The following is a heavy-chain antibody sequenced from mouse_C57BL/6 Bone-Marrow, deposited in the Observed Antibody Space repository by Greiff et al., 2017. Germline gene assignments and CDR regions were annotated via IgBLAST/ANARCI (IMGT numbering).Heavy chain of an antibody. V-gene: IGHV2-5*01. CDR2: IWRGGST. Sequence: VQGVESGPGLVQPSQSLSITCTVSGFSLTSYGVHWVRQSPGKGLEWLGVIWRGGSTDYNAAFMSRLSITKDNSKSQVFFKMNSLQADDTAIYYCAKRTYYGIAMDYWGQGTSVTGSS. D-gene: IGHD1-1*01. CDR1: GFSLTSYG. CDR3: AKRTYYGIAMDY. J-gene: IGHJ4*01.